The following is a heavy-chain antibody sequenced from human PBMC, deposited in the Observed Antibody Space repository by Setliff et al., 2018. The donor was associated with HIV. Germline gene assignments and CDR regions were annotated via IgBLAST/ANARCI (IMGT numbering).Heavy chain of an antibody. J-gene: IGHJ4*02. CDR1: DDSITGYY. CDR2: IFESGGT. CDR3: ARTARVFDF. V-gene: IGHV4-4*09. Sequence: SETLSLTCTVSDDSITGYYWSWVRQSPGKGLQCIGYIFESGGTNYNPSLRSRVTISMDTSKRQFSLTLTSVTAAYTAVYYCARTARVFDFWGQGILVTVSS.